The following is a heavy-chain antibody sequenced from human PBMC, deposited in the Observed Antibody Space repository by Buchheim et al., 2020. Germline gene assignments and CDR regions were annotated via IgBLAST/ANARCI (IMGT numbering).Heavy chain of an antibody. CDR1: GFTFSSYW. CDR3: VRGQPIA. J-gene: IGHJ5*02. CDR2: INQDGSDK. D-gene: IGHD1-26*01. V-gene: IGHV3-7*01. Sequence: EVQLVESGGGLVQPGGSLRLSCAASGFTFSSYWINWVRQAPGKGLEWVANINQDGSDKHYVDSVKGLFTISRDNAKNSVYLQMNSLRAEDTAVYYCVRGQPIAWGQGTL.